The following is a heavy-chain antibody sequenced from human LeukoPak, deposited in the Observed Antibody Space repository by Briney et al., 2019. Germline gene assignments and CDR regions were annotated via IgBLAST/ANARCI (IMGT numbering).Heavy chain of an antibody. J-gene: IGHJ4*02. D-gene: IGHD6-13*01. CDR2: IYSGGTT. Sequence: GGSLRLSCAASGFSVSNNFMSWVRQAPGKGLEWVSVIYSGGTTYYADSVKGRFTISRDTSKNALYLQMNRLRAEDTAVYYCARGRAAATYFDYWGQGTLVTVSS. CDR1: GFSVSNNF. CDR3: ARGRAAATYFDY. V-gene: IGHV3-66*01.